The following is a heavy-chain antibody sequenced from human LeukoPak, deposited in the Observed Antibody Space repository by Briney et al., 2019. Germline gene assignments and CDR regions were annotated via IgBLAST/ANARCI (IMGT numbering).Heavy chain of an antibody. CDR1: GFTFRSYS. D-gene: IGHD3-22*01. J-gene: IGHJ4*02. V-gene: IGHV3-23*01. CDR2: TSGSGGDT. Sequence: GGSLRLSCADSGFTFRSYSMTWVRQAPGKGLEWVSGTSGSGGDTYYADSVKGRFTISRDNSKNTLFLQMNSLRAEDTAVYYCAKGYEGSRYSIDNWGQGTLVTVSS. CDR3: AKGYEGSRYSIDN.